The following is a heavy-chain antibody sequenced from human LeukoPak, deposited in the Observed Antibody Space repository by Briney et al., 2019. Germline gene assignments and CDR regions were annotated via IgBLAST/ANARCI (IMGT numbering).Heavy chain of an antibody. D-gene: IGHD5-24*01. CDR3: ARGERWLQRDDY. CDR2: IYTSGST. J-gene: IGHJ4*02. V-gene: IGHV4-61*02. Sequence: PSETLSLTCTVSGGSISSGSYYWSWIRQPARKGLEWIGRIYTSGSTNYNPSLKSRVTISVDTSKNQFSLKLSSVTAADTAVYYCARGERWLQRDDYWGQGTLVTVSS. CDR1: GGSISSGSYY.